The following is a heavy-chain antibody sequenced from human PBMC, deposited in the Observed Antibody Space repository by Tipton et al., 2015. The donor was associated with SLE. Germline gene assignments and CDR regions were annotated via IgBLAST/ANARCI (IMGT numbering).Heavy chain of an antibody. Sequence: VQLVQSGAEEKKPGASVKVSCKASGDTFTTYYMHWVRQAPGQGLEWMGLINPLDSSTSYAQKFQGRFSMTRDTSTSTVYMELSSLRSEDTAVYYCARKRHFDWFDYWGQGTLVTVSS. CDR2: INPLDSST. CDR1: GDTFTTYY. J-gene: IGHJ4*02. CDR3: ARKRHFDWFDY. D-gene: IGHD3-9*01. V-gene: IGHV1-46*01.